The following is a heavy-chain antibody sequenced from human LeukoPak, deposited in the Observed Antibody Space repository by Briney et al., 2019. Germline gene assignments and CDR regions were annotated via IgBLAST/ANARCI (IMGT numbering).Heavy chain of an antibody. CDR2: ISSSSSTI. J-gene: IGHJ6*02. D-gene: IGHD6-19*01. CDR3: ARAAAGYYYYYYGMDV. Sequence: GGSLRLSCAASGFTFSSYSMNWVRQAPGKELEWVSYISSSSSTIYYADSVKGRFTISRDNAKNSLYLQMNSLRDEDTAVYYCARAAAGYYYYYYGMDVWGQGTTVTVSS. V-gene: IGHV3-48*02. CDR1: GFTFSSYS.